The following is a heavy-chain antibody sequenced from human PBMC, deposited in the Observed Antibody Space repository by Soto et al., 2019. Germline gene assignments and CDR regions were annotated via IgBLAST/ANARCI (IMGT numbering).Heavy chain of an antibody. V-gene: IGHV4-28*01. CDR2: IYYSGST. CDR3: ARKGVGATTGDAFDI. D-gene: IGHD1-26*01. Sequence: QVQLQESGPGLVKPSDTLSLTCAVSGYSISSSNWWGWIRQPPGKGLEWIGYIYYSGSTYYNPSLKSRFTMSVDTSKNQFSLKLSSVTAVDTAVYYCARKGVGATTGDAFDIWGQGTMVTVSS. CDR1: GYSISSSNW. J-gene: IGHJ3*02.